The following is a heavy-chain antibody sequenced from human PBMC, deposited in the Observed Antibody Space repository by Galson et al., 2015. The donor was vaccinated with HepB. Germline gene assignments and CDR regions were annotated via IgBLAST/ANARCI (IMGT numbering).Heavy chain of an antibody. CDR2: INPSGGST. V-gene: IGHV1-46*03. CDR1: GYTFTSYY. D-gene: IGHD6-13*01. CDR3: ASDPGRIAAATNYGMDV. J-gene: IGHJ6*02. Sequence: SVKVSCKASGYTFTSYYMHWVRQAPGQGLEWMGIINPSGGSTSYAQKFQGRVTMTRDTSTSTVYMELSSLRSEDTAVYYCASDPGRIAAATNYGMDVWGQGTTVTVSS.